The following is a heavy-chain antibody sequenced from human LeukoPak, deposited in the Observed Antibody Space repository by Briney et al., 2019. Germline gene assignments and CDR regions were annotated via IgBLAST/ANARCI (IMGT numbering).Heavy chain of an antibody. CDR1: GYTFTSYG. CDR2: IIPIFGTA. CDR3: ARDRFRGTTRDYFDY. V-gene: IGHV1-69*13. D-gene: IGHD1-1*01. J-gene: IGHJ4*02. Sequence: SVKVSCKASGYTFTSYGISWVRQAPGQGLEWMGGIIPIFGTANYAQKFQGRVTITADESTSTAYMELSSLRSEDTAVYYCARDRFRGTTRDYFDYWGQGTLVTVSS.